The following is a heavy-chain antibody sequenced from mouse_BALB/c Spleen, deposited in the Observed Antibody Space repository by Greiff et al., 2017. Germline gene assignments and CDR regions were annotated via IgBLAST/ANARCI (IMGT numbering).Heavy chain of an antibody. Sequence: VQLKESGAELVRPGALVKLSCKASGFNIKDYYMHWVKQRPEQGLEWIGWIDPENGNTIYDPKFQGKASITADTSSNTAYLQLSSLTSEDTAVYYCARIHYYGSSPYYYAMDYWGQGTSVTVSS. D-gene: IGHD1-1*01. J-gene: IGHJ4*01. V-gene: IGHV14-1*02. CDR3: ARIHYYGSSPYYYAMDY. CDR2: IDPENGNT. CDR1: GFNIKDYY.